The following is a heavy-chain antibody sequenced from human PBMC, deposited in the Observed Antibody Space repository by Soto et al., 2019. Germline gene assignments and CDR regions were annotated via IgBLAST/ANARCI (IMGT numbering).Heavy chain of an antibody. CDR2: IHQAGSEK. J-gene: IGHJ6*02. V-gene: IGHV3-7*01. Sequence: EVQLVESGGGLVQPGGSLRLSCAASRFIFSNYWMTWVRQAPGKGLEWVANIHQAGSEKYYMDSVKGRFTISRDNAKNSVYLQMTALRAGDTAIYYCAGGNALDVWGQGTTVTVSS. CDR1: RFIFSNYW. CDR3: AGGNALDV.